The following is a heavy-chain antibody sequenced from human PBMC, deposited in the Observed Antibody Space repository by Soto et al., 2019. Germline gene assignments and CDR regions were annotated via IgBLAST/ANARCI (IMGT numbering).Heavy chain of an antibody. V-gene: IGHV3-33*08. CDR3: ARDADTTGHYSHFDL. CDR2: MHTGGNEK. CDR1: GFTFSYYG. J-gene: IGHJ4*02. D-gene: IGHD3-9*01. Sequence: QVQLVESGGGVVQPGGSLRLSCAASGFTFSYYGFHWVRQAPGKGLEWVAVMHTGGNEKYYVDSVKGRLTFSRDDSRNMFYLEMSGLRAEDTAEYFCARDADTTGHYSHFDLWGRGALVAVS.